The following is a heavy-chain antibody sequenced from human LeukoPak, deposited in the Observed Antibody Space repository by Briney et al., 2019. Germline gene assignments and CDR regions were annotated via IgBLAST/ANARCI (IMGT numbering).Heavy chain of an antibody. Sequence: GGSLRLSCAASGFTFSNYAVSWVRQPPGRRVEWVSTVSSSGDETHYADSVQGRFTIYRDNSKNTLSLQMNSLRGEHTAVYYCANYPPGDATWFDPWGQGTLVTVSS. CDR1: GFTFSNYA. J-gene: IGHJ5*02. CDR3: ANYPPGDATWFDP. D-gene: IGHD2-15*01. CDR2: VSSSGDET. V-gene: IGHV3-23*01.